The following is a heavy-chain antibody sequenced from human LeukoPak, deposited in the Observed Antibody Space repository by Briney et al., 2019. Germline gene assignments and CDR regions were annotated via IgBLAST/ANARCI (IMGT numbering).Heavy chain of an antibody. V-gene: IGHV3-23*01. D-gene: IGHD2-15*01. CDR1: GFTFSSYA. Sequence: PGGSLRLSCAASGFTFSSYAMSWVRQAPGKGLEWVSAISGSGGSTYYADSVKGRFTISRDNSKNTLYLQMNGLRVEDTAVYYCAKDLGAAANPLDAFDIWGQGTVVTVSS. J-gene: IGHJ3*02. CDR3: AKDLGAAANPLDAFDI. CDR2: ISGSGGST.